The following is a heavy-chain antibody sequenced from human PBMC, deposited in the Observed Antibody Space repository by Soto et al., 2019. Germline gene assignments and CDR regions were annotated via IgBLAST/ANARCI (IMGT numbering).Heavy chain of an antibody. CDR3: ARGLRPTYYYDSSGLN. J-gene: IGHJ4*02. D-gene: IGHD3-22*01. Sequence: SETLSLTCTVSGGSVSSGSYYWSWIRQPPGKGLEWIGYIYYSGSTNCNPSLKSRVTISVDTSKNQFSLKLSSVTAADTAVYYCARGLRPTYYYDSSGLNWGQGTLVTAPQ. CDR1: GGSVSSGSYY. CDR2: IYYSGST. V-gene: IGHV4-61*01.